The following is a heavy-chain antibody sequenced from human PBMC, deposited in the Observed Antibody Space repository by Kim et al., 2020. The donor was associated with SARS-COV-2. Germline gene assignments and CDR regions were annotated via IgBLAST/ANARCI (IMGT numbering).Heavy chain of an antibody. CDR3: ARRITMVRGVIIKKVWFDP. D-gene: IGHD3-10*01. Sequence: SRVTMSVDTSKNQFSLKLSSVTAADTAVYYCARRITMVRGVIIKKVWFDPWGQGTLVTVSS. J-gene: IGHJ5*02. V-gene: IGHV4-39*01.